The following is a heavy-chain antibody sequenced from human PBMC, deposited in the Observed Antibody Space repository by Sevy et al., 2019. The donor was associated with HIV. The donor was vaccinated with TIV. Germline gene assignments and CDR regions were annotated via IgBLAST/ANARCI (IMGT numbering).Heavy chain of an antibody. CDR3: ARESPRDWYLDS. CDR1: GFTFSKYG. Sequence: GGSLRLSCTASGFTFSKYGMHWIRQTPGKGLEWVSFIRFDGSTKYYGDSVKGRFTVFRDNSKSTLYLQINSLRIEDTAIYYCARESPRDWYLDSWGQGTLVTVSS. J-gene: IGHJ4*02. CDR2: IRFDGSTK. V-gene: IGHV3-30*02. D-gene: IGHD3-9*01.